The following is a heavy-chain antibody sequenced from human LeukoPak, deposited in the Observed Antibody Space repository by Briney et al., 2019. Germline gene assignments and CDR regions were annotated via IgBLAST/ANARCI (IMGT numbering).Heavy chain of an antibody. D-gene: IGHD6-13*01. CDR3: AREMKTASGTWWFDA. CDR2: ISGNGGLI. Sequence: GGSLRLSCAASGXTFRSYEVNWVRQAPGKGLEWVAYISGNGGLIYYADSMRGRFTISRDNTKNSLYLQMNSLRAEDTAIYYCAREMKTASGTWWFDAWGQGTLVTVSS. J-gene: IGHJ5*02. V-gene: IGHV3-48*03. CDR1: GXTFRSYE.